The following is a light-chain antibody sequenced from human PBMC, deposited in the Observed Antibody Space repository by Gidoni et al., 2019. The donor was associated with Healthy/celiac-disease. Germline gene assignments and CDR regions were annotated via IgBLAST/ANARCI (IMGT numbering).Light chain of an antibody. V-gene: IGLV2-23*01. J-gene: IGLJ2*01. CDR2: EGS. CDR3: CSYAGSTSVV. CDR1: SSDVGSYNL. Sequence: QSALTQPASVAGAPGQPITISCTGTSSDVGSYNLVSWYQQHPGKAPKLIIYEGSKRPSGVSNRFSGSKSGNTASLTISGLQAEDEADYYCCSYAGSTSVVFGGGTKLPVL.